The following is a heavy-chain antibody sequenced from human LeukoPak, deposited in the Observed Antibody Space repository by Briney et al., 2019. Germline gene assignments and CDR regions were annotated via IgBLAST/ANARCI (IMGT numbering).Heavy chain of an antibody. CDR2: ISYDGSNK. CDR3: ARESRYYFDY. J-gene: IGHJ4*02. V-gene: IGHV3-30-3*01. D-gene: IGHD5/OR15-5a*01. Sequence: PGRSLRLSCAASGFTFSSYAMHWVRQAPGKGLEWVAVISYDGSNKYYADSVKGRFTISRDNSKNTLYLQMNNLRAEDTAVYYCARESRYYFDYWGQGTLVTVSS. CDR1: GFTFSSYA.